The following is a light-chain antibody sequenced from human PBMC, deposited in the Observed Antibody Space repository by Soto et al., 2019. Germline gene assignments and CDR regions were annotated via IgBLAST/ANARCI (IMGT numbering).Light chain of an antibody. Sequence: DIQMTQSPSSLSASVGDRVTITCRASQSISSYLNWYQQKPGKAPKLLIYAASSLQSGVPSRFSGSGSGTDFTLTISSLQPEDFATYYCQESYNTLTFTLGPGTKVYIK. CDR2: AAS. CDR1: QSISSY. CDR3: QESYNTLTFT. V-gene: IGKV1-39*01. J-gene: IGKJ3*01.